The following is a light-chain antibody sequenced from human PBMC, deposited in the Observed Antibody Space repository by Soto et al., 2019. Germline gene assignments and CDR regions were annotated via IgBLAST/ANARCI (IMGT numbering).Light chain of an antibody. CDR2: GAS. CDR1: QSISSTH. Sequence: EIVLTQSPDTLSLSPGERATLSCRASQSISSTHLVWYQQKPGQAPSLLFFGASSRATGIPERFSGSGSGTDFTLTISGLEPEDFAVYYCQQYATSPWTFGQGTKVAIK. V-gene: IGKV3-20*01. J-gene: IGKJ1*01. CDR3: QQYATSPWT.